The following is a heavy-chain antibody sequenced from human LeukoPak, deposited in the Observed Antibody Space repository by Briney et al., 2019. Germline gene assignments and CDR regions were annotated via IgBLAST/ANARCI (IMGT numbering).Heavy chain of an antibody. V-gene: IGHV1-24*01. J-gene: IGHJ6*02. Sequence: ASVKVSCKVSGYTLTELSMHWVRQAPGKGLEWMGGFDPEDGETIYAQKFQGRVTMTEDTSTDTAYMELSSLRSEDTAVYYCATGIYMVRGVISEGYYYGMDVWGQGTTVTVSS. CDR1: GYTLTELS. CDR3: ATGIYMVRGVISEGYYYGMDV. D-gene: IGHD3-10*01. CDR2: FDPEDGET.